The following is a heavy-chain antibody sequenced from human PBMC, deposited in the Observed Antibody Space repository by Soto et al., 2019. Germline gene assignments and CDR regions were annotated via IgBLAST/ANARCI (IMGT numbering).Heavy chain of an antibody. CDR2: IIPMLGTA. CDR3: VREGYYDSSGYYPGWFDP. D-gene: IGHD3-22*01. CDR1: GDMFRSYA. Sequence: SVKVSCKASGDMFRSYAISWVRQAPGQGLEWMGGIIPMLGTAKYAQKFEGRVTITADKSTSTAYMGMTRLRSEDTAVYYCVREGYYDSSGYYPGWFDPWGQGTLVTVSS. V-gene: IGHV1-69*10. J-gene: IGHJ5*02.